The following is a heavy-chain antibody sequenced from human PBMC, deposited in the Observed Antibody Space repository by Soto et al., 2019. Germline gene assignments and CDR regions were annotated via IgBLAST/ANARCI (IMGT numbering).Heavy chain of an antibody. Sequence: QVQLQESGPGLVKPSETLSLTCIVSGGSVSNDAYYWSWIRQPPGKGLEWIGYIYHSGSTYYNPSPKSRVTISADTSANQFSLKVSSGTAADTAVYYCARLGIGWEFPFDYWGQGTLVNVSS. CDR3: ARLGIGWEFPFDY. D-gene: IGHD1-26*01. CDR2: IYHSGST. V-gene: IGHV4-61*08. J-gene: IGHJ4*02. CDR1: GGSVSNDAYY.